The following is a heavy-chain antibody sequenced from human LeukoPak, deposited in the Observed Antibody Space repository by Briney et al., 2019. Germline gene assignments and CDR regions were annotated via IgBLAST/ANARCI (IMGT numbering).Heavy chain of an antibody. CDR3: ARAGLPSYYYYYYMDV. Sequence: ASVKVSCKASGYTFTGYYIHWVRQAPGQGLEWVGWINPNSGGTNYAQKFQGRVTMTRDTSISTAYMELSSLRSDDTAVYYCARAGLPSYYYYYYMDVWGKGTTVTVSS. CDR1: GYTFTGYY. V-gene: IGHV1-2*02. D-gene: IGHD3-16*01. J-gene: IGHJ6*03. CDR2: INPNSGGT.